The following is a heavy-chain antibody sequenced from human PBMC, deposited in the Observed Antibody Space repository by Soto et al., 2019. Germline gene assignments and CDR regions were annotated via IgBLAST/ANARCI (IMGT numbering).Heavy chain of an antibody. CDR2: IDPSDSYT. D-gene: IGHD6-6*01. J-gene: IGHJ6*02. V-gene: IGHV5-10-1*01. Sequence: GESLKISCKGSGYSFTSYWISWVRQMPGKGLEWMGRIDPSDSYTNYSPSFQGHVTISADKSISTAYLQWSSLKASDTAMYYCARQSAARPLYYYYGMDVWGQGTPVTVSS. CDR3: ARQSAARPLYYYYGMDV. CDR1: GYSFTSYW.